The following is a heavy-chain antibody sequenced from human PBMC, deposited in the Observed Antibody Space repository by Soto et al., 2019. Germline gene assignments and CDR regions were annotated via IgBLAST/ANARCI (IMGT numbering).Heavy chain of an antibody. V-gene: IGHV3-23*01. CDR3: ARDRGPHLFDY. CDR1: GFTFSSYA. CDR2: ISGSGGST. J-gene: IGHJ4*02. Sequence: PGGSLRLSCAASGFTFSSYAMSWVRQAPGKGLEWVSGISGSGGSTYYADSVKGRFTISRDDSKNTLYLQMNSLRAEDTAIFYCARDRGPHLFDYWGQGTLVTVSS. D-gene: IGHD5-12*01.